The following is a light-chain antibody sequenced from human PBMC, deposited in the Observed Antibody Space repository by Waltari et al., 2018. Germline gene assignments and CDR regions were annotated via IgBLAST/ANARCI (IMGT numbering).Light chain of an antibody. CDR2: DTS. Sequence: QAVVTQEPSVTVSPGGTVTLPCGSTTGPVTSGHYPYWFQQKPGQAPRTLIFDTSHRHFWTPARFSGSLLGGKAALTLSGAQAEDEAEYYCLLSYNDVRSVFGGGTKLTVL. V-gene: IGLV7-46*01. CDR1: TGPVTSGHY. CDR3: LLSYNDVRSV. J-gene: IGLJ2*01.